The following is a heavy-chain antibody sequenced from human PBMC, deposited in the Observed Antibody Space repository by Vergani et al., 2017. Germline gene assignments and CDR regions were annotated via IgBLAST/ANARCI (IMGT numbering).Heavy chain of an antibody. CDR3: ARGALHYDSSGISPGGIDY. D-gene: IGHD3-22*01. Sequence: QVQLVQSGAEVKKPGSSVKVSCKASGGTFSSYAISWVRQAPGQGLEWMGGIIPIFGTANYAQKFQGRVTITADESTSTAYMELSSLRSEDTAVYYCARGALHYDSSGISPGGIDYWGQGTLVTVSS. V-gene: IGHV1-69*01. CDR2: IIPIFGTA. J-gene: IGHJ4*02. CDR1: GGTFSSYA.